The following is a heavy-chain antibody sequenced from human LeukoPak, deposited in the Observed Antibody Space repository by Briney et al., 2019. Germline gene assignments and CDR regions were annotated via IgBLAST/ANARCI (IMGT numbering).Heavy chain of an antibody. CDR2: ISGSGGST. Sequence: GGSLRLSCAASGFTFSSYGMSWVRQAPGKGLEWVSAISGSGGSTYYADSVKGRLTISRDNSKNTLYLQMNSLRAEDTAVYYCAKVPLSFGNFDYWGQGTLVTVSS. D-gene: IGHD3-16*01. CDR3: AKVPLSFGNFDY. J-gene: IGHJ4*02. V-gene: IGHV3-23*01. CDR1: GFTFSSYG.